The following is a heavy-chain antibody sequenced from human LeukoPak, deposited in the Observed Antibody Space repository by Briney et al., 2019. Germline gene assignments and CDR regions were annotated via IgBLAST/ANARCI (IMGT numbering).Heavy chain of an antibody. Sequence: GGSLRLSCAASGFTFSSYWMSWVRQAPGKGLEWVANIKQDGSEKYYVDSVKGRFTISRDNAKNSLYLQMNSLRAEDTAVYYCARDRYGSGNYYYYYGMDVWGQGTTVTVSS. CDR3: ARDRYGSGNYYYYYGMDV. CDR1: GFTFSSYW. J-gene: IGHJ6*02. D-gene: IGHD3-10*01. CDR2: IKQDGSEK. V-gene: IGHV3-7*01.